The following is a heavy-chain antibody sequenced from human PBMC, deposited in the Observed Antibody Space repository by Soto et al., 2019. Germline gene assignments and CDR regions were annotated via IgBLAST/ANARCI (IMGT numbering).Heavy chain of an antibody. J-gene: IGHJ4*02. CDR1: GGSISSSNW. Sequence: SETLSLTCAVSGGSISSSNWWSWVRQPPGKGLEWIGEIYHSGSTNYNPSLKSRVTISVDKSKNQFSLKLSSVTAADTAVYYCARGNPMVRGVPHFDYWGQGTLVTVSS. V-gene: IGHV4-4*02. CDR3: ARGNPMVRGVPHFDY. CDR2: IYHSGST. D-gene: IGHD3-10*01.